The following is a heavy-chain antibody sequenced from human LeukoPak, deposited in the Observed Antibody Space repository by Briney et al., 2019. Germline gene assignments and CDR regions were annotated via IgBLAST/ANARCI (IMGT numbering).Heavy chain of an antibody. Sequence: ASVKVSCKASGFIFINYHIHWVRQAPGQGLQWMGTINPSGGSITYAQKFQGRVTMTRDTSTSTVYMELSSLRSEDTAIYYCARVRRSGELLDAGRYNWFDPWGQGTLVTVSS. J-gene: IGHJ5*02. CDR1: GFIFINYH. V-gene: IGHV1-46*01. CDR3: ARVRRSGELLDAGRYNWFDP. D-gene: IGHD1-26*01. CDR2: INPSGGSI.